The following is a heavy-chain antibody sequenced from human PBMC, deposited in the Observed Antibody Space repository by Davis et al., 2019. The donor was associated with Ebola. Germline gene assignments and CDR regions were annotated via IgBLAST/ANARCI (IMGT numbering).Heavy chain of an antibody. CDR1: GFTFSSYG. CDR2: ISGSGGST. V-gene: IGHV3-23*01. D-gene: IGHD3-9*01. Sequence: PGGSLRLSCAASGFTFSSYGMHWVRQAPGKGLEWVSAISGSGGSTYYADSVKGRFTISRDNSKNTLYLQMNSLRAEDTAVYYCAKALTGDVRYSYGMDVWGQGTTVTVSS. CDR3: AKALTGDVRYSYGMDV. J-gene: IGHJ6*02.